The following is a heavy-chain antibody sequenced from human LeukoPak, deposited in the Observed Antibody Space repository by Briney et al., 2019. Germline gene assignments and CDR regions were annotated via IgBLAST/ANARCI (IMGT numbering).Heavy chain of an antibody. J-gene: IGHJ4*02. CDR2: ISGSGGST. CDR3: AKYYYDSSGYYLFDY. CDR1: GFTFSSYA. V-gene: IGHV3-23*01. D-gene: IGHD3-22*01. Sequence: PGGSLRLSCAASGFTFSSYAMSWVRQAPGKGLEWVSAISGSGGSTYYADSGEGRFTISKDNSKNTLYLQMNSLRAEDTAVYYCAKYYYDSSGYYLFDYWGQGTLVTVSS.